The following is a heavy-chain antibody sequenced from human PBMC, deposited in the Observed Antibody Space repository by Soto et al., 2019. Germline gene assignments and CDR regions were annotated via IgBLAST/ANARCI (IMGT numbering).Heavy chain of an antibody. CDR2: ISAIFGTA. CDR1: GYTFSRYG. J-gene: IGHJ4*02. CDR3: ARGGYSGYVDGV. V-gene: IGHV1-69*13. D-gene: IGHD5-12*01. Sequence: GASVKVSCKTSGYTFSRYGISWVRQAPGQGLEWMGWISAIFGTANYAQKFQGRVTITADESTSTAYMELSSLRSEDTAVYYCARGGYSGYVDGVWGQGTLVTVSS.